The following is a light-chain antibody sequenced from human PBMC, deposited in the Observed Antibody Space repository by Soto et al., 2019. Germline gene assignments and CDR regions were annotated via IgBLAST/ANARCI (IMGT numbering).Light chain of an antibody. Sequence: VVLTQSPATLSLSPGERATLSCRTSLSVSVYLDWYQQKHGQAPRLLISDASNRATGIPARFRGSRSGTDFTLTISSLQPEDFAVYYFHQRQYSPPLTFVQGTRMEIK. V-gene: IGKV3-11*01. CDR2: DAS. J-gene: IGKJ5*01. CDR3: HQRQYSPPLT. CDR1: LSVSVY.